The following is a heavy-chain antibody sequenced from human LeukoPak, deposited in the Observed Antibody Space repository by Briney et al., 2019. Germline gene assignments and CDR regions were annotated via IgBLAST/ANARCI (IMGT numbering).Heavy chain of an antibody. D-gene: IGHD5-18*01. CDR2: LYSGGST. CDR1: GFTVSSYY. Sequence: GGSLRLSCAASGFTVSSYYMSWVRQAPGKGLEWVSVLYSGGSTYYADSAKGRFTISRDNSKNTLYLQMNSLRAEDTAVYYCARGIGYSYGQRKGYFDLWGRGTLVTVSS. J-gene: IGHJ2*01. V-gene: IGHV3-53*01. CDR3: ARGIGYSYGQRKGYFDL.